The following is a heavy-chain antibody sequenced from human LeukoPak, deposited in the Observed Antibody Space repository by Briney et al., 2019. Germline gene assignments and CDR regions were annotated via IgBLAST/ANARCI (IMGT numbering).Heavy chain of an antibody. V-gene: IGHV1-69*05. CDR2: IIPIFGTA. J-gene: IGHJ6*03. D-gene: IGHD4-11*01. CDR3: ARDAEGPTVRVRYYYYMDV. CDR1: GGTFSSYA. Sequence: SVEVSCKASGGTFSSYAISWVQQAPGQGLEWMGGIIPIFGTANYAQKFQGRVTITTDESTSTAYMELSSLRSEDTAVYYCARDAEGPTVRVRYYYYMDVWGKGTTVTVSS.